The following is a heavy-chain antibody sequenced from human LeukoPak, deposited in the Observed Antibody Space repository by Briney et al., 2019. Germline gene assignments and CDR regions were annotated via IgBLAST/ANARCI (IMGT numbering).Heavy chain of an antibody. J-gene: IGHJ4*02. V-gene: IGHV4-59*08. Sequence: SETLSLTCAVYGGSFSGYYWSWIRQPPGKGLEWIGYIYYSGSTNYNPSLKSRVTISVDTSKNQFSLKLSSVTAADTAVYYFAATGYSYNYWGEGTLVTVSS. CDR2: IYYSGST. CDR1: GGSFSGYY. CDR3: AATGYSYNY. D-gene: IGHD4-4*01.